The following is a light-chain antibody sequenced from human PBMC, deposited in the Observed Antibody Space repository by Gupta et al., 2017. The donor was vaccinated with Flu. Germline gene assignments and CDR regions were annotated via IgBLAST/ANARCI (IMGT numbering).Light chain of an antibody. CDR1: TLGDNF. J-gene: IGLJ2*01. CDR2: QDS. Sequence: SFDLTQPPSVSVDPGQTATITCSGDTLGDNFASWYQHRPGQSPLLLIYQDSKRPAGIPYRFSGANSGNTATLTVSGTQNMDEADYYCQAWDRGTVVFGVGTRLTVL. CDR3: QAWDRGTVV. V-gene: IGLV3-1*01.